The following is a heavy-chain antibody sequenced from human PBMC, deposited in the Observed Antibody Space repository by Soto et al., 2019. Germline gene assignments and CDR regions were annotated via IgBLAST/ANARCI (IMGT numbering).Heavy chain of an antibody. V-gene: IGHV3-33*01. CDR3: ARDRRIAALHYYYGMDV. Sequence: GGSLRLSCAASGFTFSSYGMHWVRQAPGKGLEWVAVIWYDGSNKYYADSVKGRFTISRDNSKNTLYLQMNSLRAEDTAVYYCARDRRIAALHYYYGMDVWGQGTTVTVSS. D-gene: IGHD6-6*01. CDR2: IWYDGSNK. CDR1: GFTFSSYG. J-gene: IGHJ6*02.